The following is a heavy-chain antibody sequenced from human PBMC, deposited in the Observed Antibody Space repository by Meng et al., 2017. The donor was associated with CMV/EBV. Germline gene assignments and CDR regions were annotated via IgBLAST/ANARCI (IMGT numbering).Heavy chain of an antibody. Sequence: VSYSSSIRQPPGKSLECIGEINPSGSTNYNPSLKSRVTISVDTSKPQFSLTLRSVTAADTAVYYCARGTARTGYRSGWYNYNWFDPWGQGTLVTVSS. V-gene: IGHV4-34*01. CDR1: VSY. CDR3: ARGTARTGYRSGWYNYNWFDP. J-gene: IGHJ5*02. CDR2: INPSGST. D-gene: IGHD6-19*01.